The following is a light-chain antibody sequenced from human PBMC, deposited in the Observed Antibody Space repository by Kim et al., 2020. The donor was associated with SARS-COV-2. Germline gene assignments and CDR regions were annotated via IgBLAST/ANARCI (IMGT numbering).Light chain of an antibody. CDR2: GAS. V-gene: IGKV3-20*01. J-gene: IGKJ1*01. CDR1: HSIRSSY. Sequence: PSLAPGEGATLSCKASHSIRSSYLAWYQQKPGQAPRLLIYGASRRATGIPDRFSGSGSGTGFTLTINRLEPEDFAVYYCQQSGEGFGQGTKVDIK. CDR3: QQSGEG.